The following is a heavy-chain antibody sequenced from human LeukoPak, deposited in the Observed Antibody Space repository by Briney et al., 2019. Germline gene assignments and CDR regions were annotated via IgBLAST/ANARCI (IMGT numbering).Heavy chain of an antibody. CDR1: GGSISSYY. D-gene: IGHD3-10*01. V-gene: IGHV4-59*08. J-gene: IGHJ4*02. CDR3: ARTGLWFGESLTYYFDY. Sequence: PSETLSLTCTVTGGSISSYYWSWIRQPPGKGLEWIGYIYYSGSTNYNPSLKSRVTISVDTSKNQFSLKLSSVTAADTAVYYCARTGLWFGESLTYYFDYWGQGTLVTVSS. CDR2: IYYSGST.